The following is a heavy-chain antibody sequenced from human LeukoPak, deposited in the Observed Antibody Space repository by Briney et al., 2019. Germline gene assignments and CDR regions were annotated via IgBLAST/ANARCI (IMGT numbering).Heavy chain of an antibody. Sequence: GGSLRLSCAASGFSFSGYSMNWVRQPPGQGLEWISYISRGSHTIYYADSVRGRFTISRDDAKNSLYLQMNSLRAEDTAVYYCARGVGNYQGSHYYYYMDVWGKGTTVTVSS. V-gene: IGHV3-48*04. CDR1: GFSFSGYS. D-gene: IGHD1-7*01. J-gene: IGHJ6*03. CDR3: ARGVGNYQGSHYYYYMDV. CDR2: ISRGSHTI.